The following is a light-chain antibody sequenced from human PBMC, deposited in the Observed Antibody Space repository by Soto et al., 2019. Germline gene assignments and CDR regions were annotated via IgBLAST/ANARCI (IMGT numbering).Light chain of an antibody. Sequence: QSVLTQPPSASGSPGQSVPFSCTGTSSDIGGYNYVSWYQHHPGKAPKLMIYEVSKRPSGVPDRFSGSKSGNTASLTVSGLQAEDEADYYCSSYAGSNNLVFGGGTKVTVL. CDR3: SSYAGSNNLV. J-gene: IGLJ3*02. V-gene: IGLV2-8*01. CDR2: EVS. CDR1: SSDIGGYNY.